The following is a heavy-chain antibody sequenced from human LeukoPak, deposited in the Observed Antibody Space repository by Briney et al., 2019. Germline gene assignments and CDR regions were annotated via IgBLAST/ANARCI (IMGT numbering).Heavy chain of an antibody. CDR1: GGSISSGDYY. J-gene: IGHJ4*02. V-gene: IGHV4-30-4*01. D-gene: IGHD5-12*01. Sequence: SQTLSLTCTVSGGSISSGDYYWSWNRQPPGKGLEWIGYIYYSGSTYYNPSLKSRVTISVDTSKNQFSLKLSSVTAADTAVYYRARVKRGYSGYDGGMRFDYWGQGTLVTVSS. CDR3: ARVKRGYSGYDGGMRFDY. CDR2: IYYSGST.